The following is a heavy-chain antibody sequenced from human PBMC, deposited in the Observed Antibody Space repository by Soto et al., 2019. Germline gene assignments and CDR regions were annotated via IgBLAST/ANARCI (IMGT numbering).Heavy chain of an antibody. CDR3: AAEGLSTLNAFDI. V-gene: IGHV1-58*02. Sequence: GASVKVSCKASGFTFTSSAMQWVRQARGQRLEWIGWIVVGSGNTNYAQKFQERVTITRDMSTSTAYMELSSLRSEDTAVYYCAAEGLSTLNAFDIWGQGTMVTVSS. J-gene: IGHJ3*02. CDR1: GFTFTSSA. CDR2: IVVGSGNT. D-gene: IGHD1-26*01.